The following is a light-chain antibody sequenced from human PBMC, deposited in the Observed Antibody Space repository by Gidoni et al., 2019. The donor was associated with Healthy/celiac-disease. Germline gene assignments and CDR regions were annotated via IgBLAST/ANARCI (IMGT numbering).Light chain of an antibody. J-gene: IGKJ2*04. Sequence: EIVITQSPATLSVSPGERATLSCRASQSVSSNLAWYQQKPGQAPRLLIYGASTRTTGIPARFIGSGSGTEFTLTISSLQSEDFAVNYCQQYNNWPPCSFGQGTKLEIK. CDR2: GAS. V-gene: IGKV3-15*01. CDR1: QSVSSN. CDR3: QQYNNWPPCS.